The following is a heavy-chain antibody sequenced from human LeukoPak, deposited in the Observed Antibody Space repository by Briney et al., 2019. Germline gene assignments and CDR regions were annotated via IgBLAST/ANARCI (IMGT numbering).Heavy chain of an antibody. J-gene: IGHJ5*02. V-gene: IGHV3-23*01. CDR1: GFTFSSYA. CDR2: ISGSGGAT. D-gene: IGHD4-23*01. CDR3: AKDGGGNPGIDP. Sequence: GGSLRLSCAVSGFTFSSYAMSWVRQAPGKGLEWVSAISGSGGATYYADSVKGRFTISRDSSNNTLYLQMNSLRAEDTAVYYCAKDGGGNPGIDPWGQGTLVTVSS.